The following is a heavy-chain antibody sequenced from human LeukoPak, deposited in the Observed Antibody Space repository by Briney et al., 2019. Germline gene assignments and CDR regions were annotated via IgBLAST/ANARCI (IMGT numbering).Heavy chain of an antibody. CDR1: GYSTSSGYY. CDR3: ARIPREYSSSSGYYYYYMDV. D-gene: IGHD6-6*01. V-gene: IGHV4-38-2*02. CDR2: IYHSGST. Sequence: SETLSLTCTVSGYSTSSGYYWGWIRQPPGKGLEWIGSIYHSGSTYYNPSLKSRVTISVDTSKNQSSLKLSSVTAADTAVYYCARIPREYSSSSGYYYYYMDVWGKGTTVTVSS. J-gene: IGHJ6*03.